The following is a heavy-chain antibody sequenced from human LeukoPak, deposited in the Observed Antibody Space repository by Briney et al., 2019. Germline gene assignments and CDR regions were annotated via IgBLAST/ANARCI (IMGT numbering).Heavy chain of an antibody. V-gene: IGHV4-39*07. D-gene: IGHD1-26*01. CDR2: IYYSGST. Sequence: SETLSLTCTVSGGSISSSSYYWGWIRQPPGKGLEWIGSIYYSGSTNYNPSLKSRVTISVDTSKNQFSLKLSSVTAADTAVYYCAILPGGGSNYFDYWGQGTLVTVSS. J-gene: IGHJ4*02. CDR3: AILPGGGSNYFDY. CDR1: GGSISSSSYY.